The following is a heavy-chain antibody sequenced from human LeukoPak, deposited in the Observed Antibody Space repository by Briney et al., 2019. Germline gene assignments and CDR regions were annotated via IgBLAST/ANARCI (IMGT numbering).Heavy chain of an antibody. CDR2: TYYRSKWYN. CDR3: ARDKYDSSGYLGTLDY. D-gene: IGHD3-22*01. V-gene: IGHV6-1*01. CDR1: XDSVSXHSAA. J-gene: IGHJ4*02. Sequence: LSLTFAXXXDSVSXHSAAWNWIRQAPARGLEWLGRTYYRSKWYNDYAVSVKSRITINTDTTKNQLSLQLNSVTPEDTAVYFCARDKYDSSGYLGTLDYWGQGTLVTVSS.